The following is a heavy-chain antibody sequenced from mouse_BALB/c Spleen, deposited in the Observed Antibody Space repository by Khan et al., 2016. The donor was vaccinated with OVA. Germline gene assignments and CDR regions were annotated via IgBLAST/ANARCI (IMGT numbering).Heavy chain of an antibody. CDR3: TYETVVDIYWVFDD. CDR1: GFTLTDYY. V-gene: IGHV7-3*02. CDR2: IRNKAKGYTT. D-gene: IGHD1-1*01. Sequence: EVQLVESGGGLVQPGGSLRLSCATSGFTLTDYYMSWVRQPPGKALEWLGFIRNKAKGYTTEYSASVKGRFTISRDKSQSVLYLQMNTLRAEDSATYDGTYETVVDIYWVFDDWGEGTTVTVAS. J-gene: IGHJ1*01.